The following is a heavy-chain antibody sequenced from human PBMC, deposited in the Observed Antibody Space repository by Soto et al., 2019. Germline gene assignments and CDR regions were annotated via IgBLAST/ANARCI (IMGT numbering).Heavy chain of an antibody. Sequence: QVQLVQSGAEVKRPGASVKVSCKASGYTLTDNYMHWVREAPGQGLEWMGWINPNGGTNYAQKFQGSVTMTRDTSLSTAYMDLSRLRADDTAVDYCARSLTTLTTLLDYWCQGKLVTVSS. CDR2: INPNGGT. D-gene: IGHD4-17*01. CDR1: GYTLTDNY. J-gene: IGHJ4*02. CDR3: ARSLTTLTTLLDY. V-gene: IGHV1-2*02.